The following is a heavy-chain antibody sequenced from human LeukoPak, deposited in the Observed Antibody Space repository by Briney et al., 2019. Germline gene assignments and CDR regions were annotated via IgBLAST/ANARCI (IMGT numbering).Heavy chain of an antibody. J-gene: IGHJ4*02. V-gene: IGHV3-23*01. D-gene: IGHD1-1*01. CDR3: AKESGNSGTWPQNYFDY. Sequence: GGSLRLSCTASGFTFSSYAMTWVRQAPGQGLEWVSSIGGNGHGTYYADSVRGRFSISRDNSENTLFLQMNSLRAEDTDLYYCAKESGNSGTWPQNYFDYWGQGSLVTVSS. CDR1: GFTFSSYA. CDR2: IGGNGHGT.